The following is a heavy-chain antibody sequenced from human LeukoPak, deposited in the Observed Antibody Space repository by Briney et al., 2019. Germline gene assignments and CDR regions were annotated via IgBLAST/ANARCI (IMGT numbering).Heavy chain of an antibody. V-gene: IGHV3-33*06. CDR1: GFTFSSYG. D-gene: IGHD3-22*01. Sequence: QPGRSLRLSCAASGFTFSSYGMHWVRQAPGKGLEWVAVIWYDGSNKYYADSVKGRFTISRDNSKNTLYLQMNSLRAEDTAVYYCXKSTLNYYDSSGHDAFDIWGQGTMVTVSS. J-gene: IGHJ3*02. CDR3: XKSTLNYYDSSGHDAFDI. CDR2: IWYDGSNK.